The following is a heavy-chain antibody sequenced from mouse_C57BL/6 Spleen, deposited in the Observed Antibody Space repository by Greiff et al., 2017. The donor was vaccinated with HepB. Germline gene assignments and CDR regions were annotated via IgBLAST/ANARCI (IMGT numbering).Heavy chain of an antibody. Sequence: VQLQQSGAELVKPGASVKLSCTASGFNIKDYYMHWVKQRTEQGLEWIGRIDPEDGETKYAPKFQGKATITADTSSNTAYLQLSLTSEDTAVYYCARFEIYYDYDGTYWGQGTLVTVSA. J-gene: IGHJ3*01. CDR1: GFNIKDYY. CDR3: ARFEIYYDYDGTY. D-gene: IGHD2-4*01. CDR2: IDPEDGET. V-gene: IGHV14-2*01.